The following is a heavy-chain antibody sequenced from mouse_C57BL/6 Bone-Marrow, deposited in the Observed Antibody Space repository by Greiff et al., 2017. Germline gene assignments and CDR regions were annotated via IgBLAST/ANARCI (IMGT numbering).Heavy chain of an antibody. CDR3: ARYGNYEGFAY. Sequence: EVKLVESGPVLVKPGASVKMSCTASGYTFTDYYMNWVKQSHGKSLEWIGVINPYNGGTSYNQKFKGKATLTVDKSSRTAYMELNSLTSEDSAVYYCARYGNYEGFAYWGQGTLVTVSA. CDR1: GYTFTDYY. D-gene: IGHD2-1*01. J-gene: IGHJ3*01. CDR2: INPYNGGT. V-gene: IGHV1-19*01.